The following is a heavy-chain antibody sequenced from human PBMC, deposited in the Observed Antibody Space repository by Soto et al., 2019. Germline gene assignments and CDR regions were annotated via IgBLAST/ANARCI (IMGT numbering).Heavy chain of an antibody. V-gene: IGHV3-23*01. CDR2: INSGGTVA. D-gene: IGHD3-16*02. CDR1: GFTYESYA. Sequence: EVQLLESGGGLVQPGGSLRLSCAASGFTYESYAMSWVRQAPANGLEWVSGINSGGTVAHYADSVKGRFAISRYNSKNTLSLEMNSLRADDTGLYYCAISTGGFGGLFVVPSDYWGQGTLVTVSS. CDR3: AISTGGFGGLFVVPSDY. J-gene: IGHJ4*02.